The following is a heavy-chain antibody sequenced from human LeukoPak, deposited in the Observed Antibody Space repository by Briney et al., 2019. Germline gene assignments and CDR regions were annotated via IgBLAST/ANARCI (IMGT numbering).Heavy chain of an antibody. Sequence: SETLSLTCTVSGGSTSSYYWSWIRQPPGKGLEWVGYIYYSGRTNYNPSLKSRVTISVDPSKNQFSLQLSSLTAADTAVYYCARGSYGSIYYWGQGTLVTVSS. D-gene: IGHD5-18*01. CDR3: ARGSYGSIYY. CDR1: GGSTSSYY. J-gene: IGHJ4*02. V-gene: IGHV4-59*12. CDR2: IYYSGRT.